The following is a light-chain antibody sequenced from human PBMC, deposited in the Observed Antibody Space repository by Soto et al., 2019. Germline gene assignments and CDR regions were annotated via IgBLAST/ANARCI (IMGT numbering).Light chain of an antibody. V-gene: IGKV1-5*01. CDR1: QSITTW. CDR3: QQYNTYPWT. CDR2: DAS. Sequence: QVTQVPSYLSASVGDSVTITCRASQSITTWLAWYQQKPGKAPNLLIFDASNLQTGVPSRFSGGESGTEFTLTTSSLQPDDFATYYCQQYNTYPWTFGQGTKVDIK. J-gene: IGKJ1*01.